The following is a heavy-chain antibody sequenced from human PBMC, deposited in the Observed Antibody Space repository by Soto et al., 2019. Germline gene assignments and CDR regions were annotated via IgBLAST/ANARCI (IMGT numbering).Heavy chain of an antibody. D-gene: IGHD1-7*01. CDR3: ARAGRLNYVFGWFDP. V-gene: IGHV3-33*01. Sequence: QVQLVESGGGVVQPGRSLRLSCAASGFTFSSYGMHWVRQAPGKGLEWVAVTWYDGSNKYYADSVKGRFTISRDNSKNTLYLQMNSLRAEDTAVYYCARAGRLNYVFGWFDPWGQGTLVTVSS. CDR1: GFTFSSYG. J-gene: IGHJ5*02. CDR2: TWYDGSNK.